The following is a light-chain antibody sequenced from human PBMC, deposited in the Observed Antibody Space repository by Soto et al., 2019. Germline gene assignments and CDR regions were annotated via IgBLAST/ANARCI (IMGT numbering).Light chain of an antibody. CDR3: MQARQTLMYT. CDR1: QNLLHSNGYNY. Sequence: DIVMTQSPLSLPVTPGEPASISCRSSQNLLHSNGYNYVDWYVQKPGQSPQLLIYLGSTRASGVPDRFSGSGSGTEFTLRISRVEAEDVGVYYCMQARQTLMYTFGQGTKLEIK. V-gene: IGKV2-28*01. J-gene: IGKJ2*01. CDR2: LGS.